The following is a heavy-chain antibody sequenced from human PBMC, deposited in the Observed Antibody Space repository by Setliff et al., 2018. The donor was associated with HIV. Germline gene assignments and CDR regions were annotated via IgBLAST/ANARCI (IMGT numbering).Heavy chain of an antibody. Sequence: PGGSLSLSCAASGFTFHDYALHWVRQGPGKGLEWVSSINWNSGNIEYADSVKGRFTTSRDNAKGSLYLQMNSLRAEDTAFYYCAKDWGATMVRETSYWFDYWGLGTQVTVSS. CDR2: INWNSGNI. CDR3: AKDWGATMVRETSYWFDY. J-gene: IGHJ4*02. D-gene: IGHD3-10*01. CDR1: GFTFHDYA. V-gene: IGHV3-9*01.